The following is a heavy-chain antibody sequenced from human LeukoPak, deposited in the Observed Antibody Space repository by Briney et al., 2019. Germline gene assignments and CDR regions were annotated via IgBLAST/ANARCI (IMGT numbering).Heavy chain of an antibody. CDR2: ISYDGNNK. CDR3: ARHLYSNSIDF. D-gene: IGHD4-4*01. CDR1: GSTFSDYA. V-gene: IGHV3-30-3*01. Sequence: PGGSLRLSCAASGSTFSDYAMHWVRQAPGEGPEWVAVISYDGNNKYYADSVKGRFTISRDNSKNTLYLQMNSLRAEDTAVFYCARHLYSNSIDFWGQGTLVTVSS. J-gene: IGHJ4*02.